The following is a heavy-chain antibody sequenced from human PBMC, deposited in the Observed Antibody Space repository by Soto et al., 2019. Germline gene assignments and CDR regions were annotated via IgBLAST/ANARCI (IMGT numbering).Heavy chain of an antibody. J-gene: IGHJ1*01. Sequence: QVQLVQSGAEVKKPGASVKVSCKASGYIFTSHGISWVRQAPGQGLEWMGRISTYNGNTKYAQKLQGRVTITTDTSASIAYMELRSLRSADTAVYYCARDNGQWLVSDWGQGTLVTVSS. CDR2: ISTYNGNT. CDR3: ARDNGQWLVSD. CDR1: GYIFTSHG. D-gene: IGHD6-19*01. V-gene: IGHV1-18*01.